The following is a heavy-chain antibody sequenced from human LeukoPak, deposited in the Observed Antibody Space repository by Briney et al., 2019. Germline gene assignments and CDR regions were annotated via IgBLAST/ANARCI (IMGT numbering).Heavy chain of an antibody. J-gene: IGHJ4*02. CDR1: GFTVSSNY. CDR2: IYSGGST. Sequence: HPGGSLRLSCAASGFTVSSNYMSWVRQAPGKGLEWVSVIYSGGSTYYADSVKGRFTISRDDSKNTLYLQMNSLRAEDTAVYYCARDEGDGYNYFDYWGQGTLVTVSS. CDR3: ARDEGDGYNYFDY. V-gene: IGHV3-53*01. D-gene: IGHD5-24*01.